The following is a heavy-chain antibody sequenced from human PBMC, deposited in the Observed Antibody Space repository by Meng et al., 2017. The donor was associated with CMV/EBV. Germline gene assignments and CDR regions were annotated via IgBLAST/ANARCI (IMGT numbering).Heavy chain of an antibody. V-gene: IGHV3-11*01. Sequence: GESLKISCAASGFTFSDYYMSWIRQAPGKGLEWVSYISSSGSTIYYADSVKGRFTISRDNAKNSLYLQMNSLRAEDTAVYYCARVRVPAAIGAINWFDPWGQGTLVTVSS. CDR2: ISSSGSTI. D-gene: IGHD2-2*01. CDR1: GFTFSDYY. J-gene: IGHJ5*02. CDR3: ARVRVPAAIGAINWFDP.